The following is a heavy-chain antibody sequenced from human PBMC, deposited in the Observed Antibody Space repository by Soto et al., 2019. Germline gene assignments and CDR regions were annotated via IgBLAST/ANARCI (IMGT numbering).Heavy chain of an antibody. CDR3: ARDIRAAGFYGMDV. CDR1: GFTFSSYG. D-gene: IGHD6-13*01. V-gene: IGHV3-33*01. J-gene: IGHJ6*02. CDR2: IWYDGSNK. Sequence: PGGSLRLSCAASGFTFSSYGMHWVRQAPGKGLEWVAVIWYDGSNKYYADSVKGRFTISRDNSKNTLYLQMNSLRAEDTAVYYCARDIRAAGFYGMDVWGQGTTVTVSS.